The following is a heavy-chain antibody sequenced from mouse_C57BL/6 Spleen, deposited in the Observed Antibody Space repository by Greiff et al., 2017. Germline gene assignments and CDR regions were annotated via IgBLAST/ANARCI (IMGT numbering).Heavy chain of an antibody. V-gene: IGHV5-6*01. CDR1: GFTFSSYG. CDR2: ISSGGSYT. CDR3: ARARGSYAMDY. D-gene: IGHD1-1*01. J-gene: IGHJ4*01. Sequence: DVHLVESGGDLVKPGGSLKLSCAASGFTFSSYGMSWVRQTPDKRLEWVATISSGGSYTYYPDSVKGRFTISRDNAKNTLYLQMSSLKSEDTAMYYCARARGSYAMDYWGQGTSVTVSS.